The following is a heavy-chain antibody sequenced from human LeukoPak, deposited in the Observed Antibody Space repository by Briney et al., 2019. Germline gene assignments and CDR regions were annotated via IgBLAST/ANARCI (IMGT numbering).Heavy chain of an antibody. CDR1: GGSISSGSYY. CDR2: IYTSGST. D-gene: IGHD6-13*01. Sequence: SETLSLTCTVSGGSISSGSYYWSWIRQPAGKGLEWIGRIYTSGSTNYNPSLKSRVTISVDTSKNQFSLKLSSVTAADTAVYYCARHREEPPEYSSSWFRGFDPWGQGTLVTDSS. J-gene: IGHJ5*02. CDR3: ARHREEPPEYSSSWFRGFDP. V-gene: IGHV4-61*02.